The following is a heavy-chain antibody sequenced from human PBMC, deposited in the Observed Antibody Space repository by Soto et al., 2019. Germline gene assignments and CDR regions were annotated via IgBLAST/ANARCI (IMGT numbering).Heavy chain of an antibody. J-gene: IGHJ4*02. V-gene: IGHV4-30-2*01. Sequence: QLQLQESGSGLVKPSQTLSLTCAVSGGSISSGGYSWSWIRQPPGKGLEWVGYIYHSGSTYYNPSLNSRVTTSIDRSKTQFSLKLSSVTAADTAVYYCTRSSSTVTTLDYWGQGTLVTVSS. CDR3: TRSSSTVTTLDY. CDR1: GGSISSGGYS. D-gene: IGHD2-2*01. CDR2: IYHSGST.